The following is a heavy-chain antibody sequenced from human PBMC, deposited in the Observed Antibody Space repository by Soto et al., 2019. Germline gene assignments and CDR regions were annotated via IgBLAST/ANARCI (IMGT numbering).Heavy chain of an antibody. V-gene: IGHV3-48*02. Sequence: GGSLRLSCAASGFTFSNYAMSWVRQAPGKGLEWVSYISSSSSTIYYADSVKGRFTISRDNAKNSLYLQMNSLRDEDTAVYYCARDLRNDYDSSGYYYPYYFDYWGQGTLVTVSS. J-gene: IGHJ4*02. CDR2: ISSSSSTI. CDR1: GFTFSNYA. CDR3: ARDLRNDYDSSGYYYPYYFDY. D-gene: IGHD3-22*01.